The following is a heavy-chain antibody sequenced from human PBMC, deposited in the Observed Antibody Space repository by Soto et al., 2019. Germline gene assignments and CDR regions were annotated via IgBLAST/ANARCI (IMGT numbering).Heavy chain of an antibody. J-gene: IGHJ6*02. CDR3: ARHHEVTTIYYYYGMDV. Sequence: GESLKISCKGSGYSFTSYWISWVRQMPGKGLEWMERIDPSDSYTNYSPSFQGHVTISADKPISTAYLQWSSLKASDTAMYYCARHHEVTTIYYYYGMDVWGQGTTVTVSS. V-gene: IGHV5-10-1*01. CDR1: GYSFTSYW. D-gene: IGHD4-4*01. CDR2: IDPSDSYT.